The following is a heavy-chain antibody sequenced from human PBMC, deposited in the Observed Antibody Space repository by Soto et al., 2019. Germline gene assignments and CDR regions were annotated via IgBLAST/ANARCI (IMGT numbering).Heavy chain of an antibody. CDR2: ISHDGSSD. CDR1: GVSFRSYA. V-gene: IGHV3-30*03. Sequence: LVESGGGVVQPGRSLRLSCEASGVSFRSYAMHWVRQVPGKGPEWVAVISHDGSSDYYADSVKGQFTSPRDNLRNTLYLQRNSRKVEDTGVYHWASPPVGMSMKLVAFDIWGQGTKVTVSS. CDR3: ASPPVGMSMKLVAFDI. D-gene: IGHD2-15*01. J-gene: IGHJ3*02.